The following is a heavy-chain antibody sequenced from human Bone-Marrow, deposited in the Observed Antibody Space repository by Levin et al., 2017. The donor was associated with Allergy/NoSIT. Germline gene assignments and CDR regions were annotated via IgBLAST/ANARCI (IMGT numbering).Heavy chain of an antibody. J-gene: IGHJ6*02. V-gene: IGHV3-23*01. D-gene: IGHD1-26*01. CDR2: ITGSGDNT. CDR1: GFTFSNSP. Sequence: QRGESLKISCAASGFTFSNSPMRWVRLAPGKGLEWVSSITGSGDNTYYADSVRGRFTISRDNSKNTLYLQMNSLRAEDTAVYYCARLMGANSHYYMDVWGQGTTVTVSS. CDR3: ARLMGANSHYYMDV.